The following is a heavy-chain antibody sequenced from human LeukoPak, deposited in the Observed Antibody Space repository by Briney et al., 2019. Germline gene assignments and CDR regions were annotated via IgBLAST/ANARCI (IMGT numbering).Heavy chain of an antibody. D-gene: IGHD4-17*01. V-gene: IGHV1-46*01. Sequence: ASVKVSCKASGYTFTSYYMHWVRQAPGQGLGWMGIINPSGGSTSYAQKFQGRVTMTRDMSTSTVYMERSSLRSEDMAVYYCARAATVTTNYYYYYMDVWGKGTTVTVSS. CDR1: GYTFTSYY. J-gene: IGHJ6*03. CDR2: INPSGGST. CDR3: ARAATVTTNYYYYYMDV.